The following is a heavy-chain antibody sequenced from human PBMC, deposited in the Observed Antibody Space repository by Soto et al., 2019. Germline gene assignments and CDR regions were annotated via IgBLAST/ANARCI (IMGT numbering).Heavy chain of an antibody. J-gene: IGHJ4*02. D-gene: IGHD3-10*01. CDR1: GCTFTGYY. CDR2: INPNSGGT. V-gene: IGHV1-2*02. Sequence: ASVKVSCKASGCTFTGYYMHWVRQAPGQGLEWMGWINPNSGGTNYAQKFQGRVTMTRDTSISTAYMELSRLRSDDTAVYYCARAGYYYGSGSYPLGPFDYWGQGTLVTVSS. CDR3: ARAGYYYGSGSYPLGPFDY.